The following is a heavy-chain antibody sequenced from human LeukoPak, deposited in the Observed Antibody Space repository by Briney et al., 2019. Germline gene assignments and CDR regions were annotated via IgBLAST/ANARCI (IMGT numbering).Heavy chain of an antibody. D-gene: IGHD3-22*01. J-gene: IGHJ6*03. Sequence: ASVKVSCKASGYTFTSYGISWVRQAPGQGLEWMGWISAYNGNTNYAQKLQGRVTMTTDTSTSTAYMELRSLRSDDTAVYYCARDGRDRDYYDSSGYYTTYYYYYYYIDVWGTGTTVTVSS. V-gene: IGHV1-18*01. CDR2: ISAYNGNT. CDR3: ARDGRDRDYYDSSGYYTTYYYYYYYIDV. CDR1: GYTFTSYG.